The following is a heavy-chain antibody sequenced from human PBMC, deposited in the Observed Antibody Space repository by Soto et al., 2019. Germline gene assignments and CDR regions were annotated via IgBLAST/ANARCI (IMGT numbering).Heavy chain of an antibody. CDR2: IDYNGVT. CDR3: GKVLVGATGHTDSDS. D-gene: IGHD2-15*01. CDR1: GGSIYRSGYY. Sequence: SETLSLTCTVSGGSIYRSGYYWGWIRQPPGRGLEWIGNIDYNGVTYSNPSLKSRVTISRDTSKNQFSLKLASVTAADTALYYCGKVLVGATGHTDSDSWGPGTLVTVS. J-gene: IGHJ4*02. V-gene: IGHV4-39*01.